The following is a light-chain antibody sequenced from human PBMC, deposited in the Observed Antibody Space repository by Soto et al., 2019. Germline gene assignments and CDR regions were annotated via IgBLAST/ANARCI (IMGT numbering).Light chain of an antibody. J-gene: IGKJ3*01. CDR3: QQFDSYPIS. CDR1: QSISSW. Sequence: DIQMTQSPSTLSASIGDRVTITCRASQSISSWLAWYQQKPGKAPKLLISKASTLETGVPSRFSGSGSGTEFTLTISSLQPDDFATYYCQQFDSYPISFGPGTTVDIK. V-gene: IGKV1-5*03. CDR2: KAS.